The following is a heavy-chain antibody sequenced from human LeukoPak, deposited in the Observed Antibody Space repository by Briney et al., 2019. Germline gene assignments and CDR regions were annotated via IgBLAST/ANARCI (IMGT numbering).Heavy chain of an antibody. CDR2: IKSDGGT. CDR3: ARAPSEIGGYYPEYFRH. Sequence: RGSLRLSCAPPASTPTTYWTHWVRQAPGKGLGWVSRIKSDGGTNTADSARGGFTISRDNAQNTASLQINSLRPEDTGVYYCARAPSEIGGYYPEYFRHWGQGTLVTVSS. D-gene: IGHD3-22*01. CDR1: ASTPTTYW. V-gene: IGHV3-74*01. J-gene: IGHJ1*01.